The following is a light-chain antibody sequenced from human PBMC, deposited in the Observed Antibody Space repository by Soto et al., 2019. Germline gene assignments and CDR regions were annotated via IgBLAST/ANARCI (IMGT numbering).Light chain of an antibody. CDR3: QKYNNWPQT. Sequence: EIVMTQSPATLSVSPGERATLSCRASQSVSSNLAWYQQKPGQAPRLLIYGASTRATGIPARFSGSGSGTEFTITISSLQSEDFEVYYCQKYNNWPQTFGQGTTV. CDR1: QSVSSN. CDR2: GAS. V-gene: IGKV3-15*01. J-gene: IGKJ1*01.